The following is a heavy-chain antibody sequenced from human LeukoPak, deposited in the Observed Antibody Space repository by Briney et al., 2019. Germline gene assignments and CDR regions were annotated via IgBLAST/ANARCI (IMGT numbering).Heavy chain of an antibody. CDR3: ARHGIAVAGTDYMDV. D-gene: IGHD6-19*01. CDR1: GGSISSSSYY. J-gene: IGHJ6*03. CDR2: IYYSGST. V-gene: IGHV4-39*01. Sequence: SSETLSLTCTVSGGSISSSSYYWGWIRQPPGRGLEWGGSIYYSGSTYYNTSLKSRVSISVDTSKNQFSLKLRSVTAADTAVYYCARHGIAVAGTDYMDVWGKGTTVTISS.